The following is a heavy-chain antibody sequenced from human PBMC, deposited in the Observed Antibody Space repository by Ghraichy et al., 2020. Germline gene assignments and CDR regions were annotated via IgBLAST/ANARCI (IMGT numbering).Heavy chain of an antibody. D-gene: IGHD3-22*01. J-gene: IGHJ5*02. V-gene: IGHV4-39*01. CDR1: GGSISSSSYY. CDR3: ARHPQSIVVVITTDLGWFDP. CDR2: IYYSGST. Sequence: SETLSLTCTVSGGSISSSSYYWGWIRQPPGKGLEWIGSIYYSGSTYYNPSLKSRVTISVDTSKNQFSLKLSSVTAADTAVYYCARHPQSIVVVITTDLGWFDPWGQGTLVTVSS.